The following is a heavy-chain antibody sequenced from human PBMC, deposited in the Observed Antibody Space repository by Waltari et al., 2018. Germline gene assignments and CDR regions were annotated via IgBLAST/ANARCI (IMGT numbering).Heavy chain of an antibody. V-gene: IGHV1-69*05. Sequence: QVQLVQSGAEVKKPGSSVKVSCKASGGTFSSYAISWVRQAPGQGLEWMGGIIPIFGTANYAQKFHGRVTITTDESTSTAYMELSSLRSEDTAVYYCATPRWAGYSGSYLTDAFEIWGQGTMVTVSS. CDR3: ATPRWAGYSGSYLTDAFEI. J-gene: IGHJ3*02. CDR1: GGTFSSYA. D-gene: IGHD1-26*01. CDR2: IIPIFGTA.